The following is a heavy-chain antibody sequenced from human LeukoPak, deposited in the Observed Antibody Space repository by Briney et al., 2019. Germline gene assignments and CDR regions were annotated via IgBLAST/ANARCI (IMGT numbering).Heavy chain of an antibody. D-gene: IGHD7-27*01. J-gene: IGHJ4*02. CDR3: ARGPPNWGYDY. CDR2: MNPNSGNT. V-gene: IGHV1-8*01. CDR1: GYTFTSYD. Sequence: GASVKVSCKASGYTFTSYDINWVRQATGQGLEWMGWMNPNSGNTGHVQKFQGRVTMTRDTSIGTAYMELSSLTSEDTAVYYCARGPPNWGYDYWGPGTLVTVSS.